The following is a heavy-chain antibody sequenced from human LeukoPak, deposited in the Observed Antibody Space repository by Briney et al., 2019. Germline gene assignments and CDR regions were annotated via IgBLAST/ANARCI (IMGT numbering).Heavy chain of an antibody. J-gene: IGHJ5*02. V-gene: IGHV1-2*02. CDR2: INPNSGGT. Sequence: ASVKVSCKASGYTFTGYYMHWVRQAPGQGLEWMGWINPNSGGTNYAQKFQGRVTMTRDTSIGTAYMELSRLRSDDTAVYYCARDADIVIVPAATRDVDWLDPWGQGTLVTVSS. CDR3: ARDADIVIVPAATRDVDWLDP. CDR1: GYTFTGYY. D-gene: IGHD2-2*01.